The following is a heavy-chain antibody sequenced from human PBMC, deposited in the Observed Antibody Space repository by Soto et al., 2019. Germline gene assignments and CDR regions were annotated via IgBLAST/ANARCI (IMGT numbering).Heavy chain of an antibody. CDR3: AGGWGRIFDY. D-gene: IGHD7-27*01. J-gene: IGHJ4*02. Sequence: QVQLQQWGAGLLKPSETLSLTCAVYGGSLSGYYWSWIRQPPGKGLEWIGEINHSGSTNYNPSLKSRVTISVDTSKNQFSLKRSSVTAADTAVYYCAGGWGRIFDYWGQGTLVTVSS. CDR1: GGSLSGYY. CDR2: INHSGST. V-gene: IGHV4-34*01.